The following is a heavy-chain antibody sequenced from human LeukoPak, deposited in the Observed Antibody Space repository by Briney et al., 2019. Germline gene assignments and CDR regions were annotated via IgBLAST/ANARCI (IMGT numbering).Heavy chain of an antibody. Sequence: GGSLRLSCAASGFTFSSYAMSWARQAPGKGLEWVSAISGSGGSTYYADSVKGRFTISRDNSKNTLYLQMNSLRAEDTAVYYCAKGRDYYYGMDVWGQGTTVTVSS. CDR3: AKGRDYYYGMDV. CDR1: GFTFSSYA. CDR2: ISGSGGST. V-gene: IGHV3-23*01. J-gene: IGHJ6*02.